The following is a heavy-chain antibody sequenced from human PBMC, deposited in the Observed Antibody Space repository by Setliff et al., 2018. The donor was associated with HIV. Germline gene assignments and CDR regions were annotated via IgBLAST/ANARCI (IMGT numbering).Heavy chain of an antibody. V-gene: IGHV4-39*07. Sequence: SETLSLTCTVSGGSISSNNYYWGWIRQPPGKGLEWIGSINYSGSTYYNPSLKSRVTMSIDTSTQQFFLNVTSVTAADTAVYYCAGFSYNFWVYRFDHWGQGALVTVSS. D-gene: IGHD3-3*01. CDR1: GGSISSNNYY. CDR3: AGFSYNFWVYRFDH. CDR2: INYSGST. J-gene: IGHJ4*02.